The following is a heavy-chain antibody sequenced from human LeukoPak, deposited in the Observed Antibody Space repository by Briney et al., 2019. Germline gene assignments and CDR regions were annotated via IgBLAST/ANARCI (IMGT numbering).Heavy chain of an antibody. CDR3: ARRPAGIAWGYYFDY. CDR2: IYYSGST. V-gene: IGHV4-39*01. CDR1: GGSISSSSYY. Sequence: PSETLSLTCTVSGGSISSSSYYWGWIRQPPGKGLEWIGSIYYSGSTYYNPSLKSRVTISVDTSKNQFSLKLSSVTAADTAVYYCARRPAGIAWGYYFDYWGQGTLVTVSS. D-gene: IGHD6-13*01. J-gene: IGHJ4*02.